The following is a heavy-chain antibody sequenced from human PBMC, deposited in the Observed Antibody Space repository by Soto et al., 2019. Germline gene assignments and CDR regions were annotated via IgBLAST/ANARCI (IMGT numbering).Heavy chain of an antibody. D-gene: IGHD3-22*01. CDR3: ARGHLITIIVVAYYYYGMDV. J-gene: IGHJ6*02. V-gene: IGHV4-34*01. CDR2: INHSGST. CDR1: GGSISSYY. Sequence: SETLSLTCTVSGGSISSYYWSWIRQPPGKGLEWIGEINHSGSTNYNPSIKSRVTISVDTSKNQFSLKLSSVTAADTAVYYCARGHLITIIVVAYYYYGMDVWGQGTTVTVSS.